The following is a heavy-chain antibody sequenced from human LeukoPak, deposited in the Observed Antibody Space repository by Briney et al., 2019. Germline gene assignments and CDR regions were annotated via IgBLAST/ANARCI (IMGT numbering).Heavy chain of an antibody. Sequence: GGSLRLSCAASGFTFSNAWMSWVRQAPGKGLEWVGRIKSKTDGGTTDYAAPVKGRFTISRDNAKNTLYLQMNSLRAEDTAVYYCARDRDDSSGYYPDYWGQGTLVTVSS. CDR1: GFTFSNAW. D-gene: IGHD3-22*01. J-gene: IGHJ4*02. CDR2: IKSKTDGGTT. CDR3: ARDRDDSSGYYPDY. V-gene: IGHV3-15*05.